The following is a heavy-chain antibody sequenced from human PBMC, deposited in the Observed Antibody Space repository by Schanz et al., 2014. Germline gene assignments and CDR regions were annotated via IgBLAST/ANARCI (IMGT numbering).Heavy chain of an antibody. V-gene: IGHV3-21*01. Sequence: EADLVESGGGLIQRGESLRLSCAASEFTFSSYKMNWVRQAPGKGLEWVSSISSSGSYIHYADSVKGRFTISRDNAKNSLYLQMNSLRAEDTAVYYCAREEGWGIAAAGPKHYYYGMDVWGQGTTVTVSS. CDR1: EFTFSSYK. D-gene: IGHD6-13*01. CDR2: ISSSGSYI. J-gene: IGHJ6*02. CDR3: AREEGWGIAAAGPKHYYYGMDV.